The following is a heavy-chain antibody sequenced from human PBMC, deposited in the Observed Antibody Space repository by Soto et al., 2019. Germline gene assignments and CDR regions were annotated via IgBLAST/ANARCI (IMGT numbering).Heavy chain of an antibody. CDR1: GGTFSSYA. CDR2: IIPIFGTA. D-gene: IGHD3-9*01. Sequence: SVKVSCKASGGTFSSYAISWVRQAPGQGLEWMGGIIPIFGTANYAQKFQGRVTITADESTSTAYMELSSLRSEDTAVYYCARADYDILTGYSYYGMDVWGQGTTVTVS. CDR3: ARADYDILTGYSYYGMDV. J-gene: IGHJ6*02. V-gene: IGHV1-69*13.